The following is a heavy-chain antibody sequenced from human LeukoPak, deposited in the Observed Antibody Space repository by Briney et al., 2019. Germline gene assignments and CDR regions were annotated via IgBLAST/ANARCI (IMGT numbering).Heavy chain of an antibody. D-gene: IGHD2-21*02. V-gene: IGHV3-23*01. CDR3: AKHKGSDWYFDY. CDR1: GFTFSSYA. J-gene: IGHJ4*02. CDR2: ISGGGTST. Sequence: GGSLRLSCAGSGFTFSSYAMTWVRQAPGEGLEWVSTISGGGTSTNSAGSVKGRFTISRDNFKNTLYLQMDSLRAEDTAVYYCAKHKGSDWYFDYWGQGTLVTVSS.